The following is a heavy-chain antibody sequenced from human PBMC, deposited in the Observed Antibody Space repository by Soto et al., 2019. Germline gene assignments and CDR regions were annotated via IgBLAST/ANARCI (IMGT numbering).Heavy chain of an antibody. D-gene: IGHD3-10*01. V-gene: IGHV4-59*11. Sequence: SETLSLTCTVSGGSINSISNHYCSWIRLPPGKGLEWIGYIYYSGSTNYNPSLKSRVTISVDTSKNQFSLKLSSVTAADTAVYYCARGRTWFGELLHYYYGMDVWGQGTTVTVSS. CDR1: GGSINSISNHY. CDR2: IYYSGST. CDR3: ARGRTWFGELLHYYYGMDV. J-gene: IGHJ6*02.